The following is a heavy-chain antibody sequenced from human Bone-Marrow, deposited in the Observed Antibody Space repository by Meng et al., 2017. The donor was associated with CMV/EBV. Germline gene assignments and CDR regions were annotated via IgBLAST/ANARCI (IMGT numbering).Heavy chain of an antibody. Sequence: SETLSLTCTVSGYSISSGYYWGWIRQPPGKGLEWIGSIYHSGSTYYNPSLKSRVTISADTSKNQFSLKLSSVTAADTAVYYCAKGSSSPYYFDYWGQGTLVTVSS. CDR2: IYHSGST. CDR3: AKGSSSPYYFDY. V-gene: IGHV4-38-2*02. CDR1: GYSISSGYY. J-gene: IGHJ4*02. D-gene: IGHD6-6*01.